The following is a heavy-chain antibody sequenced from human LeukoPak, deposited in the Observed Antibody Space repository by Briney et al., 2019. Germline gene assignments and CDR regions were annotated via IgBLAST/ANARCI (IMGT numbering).Heavy chain of an antibody. CDR1: GGSFSGYY. CDR2: IYYSGST. CDR3: ASIAVAGSHYYYYYGMDV. J-gene: IGHJ6*02. D-gene: IGHD6-19*01. Sequence: SETLSLTCAVYGGSFSGYYWSWIRQPPGKGLEWIGSIYYSGSTYYNPSLKSRVTISVDTSKNQFSLKLSSVTAADTAVYYCASIAVAGSHYYYYYGMDVWGQGTTVTVSS. V-gene: IGHV4-34*01.